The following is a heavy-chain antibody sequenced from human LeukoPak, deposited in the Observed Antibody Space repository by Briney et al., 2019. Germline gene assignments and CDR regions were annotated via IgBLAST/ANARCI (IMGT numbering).Heavy chain of an antibody. Sequence: GGSLRLSCAASGFTFSSYAMSWVRQAPGKGLEWVSAISGSGGSTYYADSVKGRFTISRDNSENTLYLQMNSLRAEDTALYYCAKDNSYGFGYFDYWGQGTLVTVSS. J-gene: IGHJ4*02. D-gene: IGHD5-18*01. CDR2: ISGSGGST. CDR3: AKDNSYGFGYFDY. V-gene: IGHV3-23*01. CDR1: GFTFSSYA.